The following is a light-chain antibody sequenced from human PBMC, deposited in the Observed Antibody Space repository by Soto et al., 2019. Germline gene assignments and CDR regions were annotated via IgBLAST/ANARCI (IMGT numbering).Light chain of an antibody. V-gene: IGLV2-14*01. Sequence: QSVLTQPASVSGSPGQSITISCTGTSSDVGGYNYVSWYQQHPGKAPKLMIYEVSNRPSGVSNRFSGSKSGNTASLTISGLQAEDGADYYCISYTSSSNYVFGTGTKLTVL. CDR1: SSDVGGYNY. CDR3: ISYTSSSNYV. CDR2: EVS. J-gene: IGLJ1*01.